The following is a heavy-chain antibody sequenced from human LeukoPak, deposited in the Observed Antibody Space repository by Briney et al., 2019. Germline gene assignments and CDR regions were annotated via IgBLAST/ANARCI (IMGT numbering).Heavy chain of an antibody. CDR3: ARAAARYYCYYGMDV. J-gene: IGHJ6*02. CDR1: GYTFTSYD. Sequence: ASVKVSCKASGYTFTSYDINWVRQAPGQGLEWMGWMNPNSGNTGYAQKFQGRGTMTRNTSISTAYMELSSLRSEDTAVYYCARAAARYYCYYGMDVGGQGPTFTVSS. V-gene: IGHV1-8*01. D-gene: IGHD6-13*01. CDR2: MNPNSGNT.